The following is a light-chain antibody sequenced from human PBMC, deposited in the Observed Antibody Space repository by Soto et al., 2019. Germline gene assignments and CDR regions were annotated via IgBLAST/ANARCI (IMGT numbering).Light chain of an antibody. J-gene: IGLJ1*01. CDR1: SSDVGGYDF. CDR3: ATWDDSLNGFYV. V-gene: IGLV2-11*01. Sequence: QSALAQPRSVSGSPGQSVTLSCTGTSSDVGGYDFVSWYQQYPGKAPKLIIYDVTKRTSGVPDRFSGSKSGNSASLTISGLQAEDEADYFCATWDDSLNGFYVFGTGTKVTVL. CDR2: DVT.